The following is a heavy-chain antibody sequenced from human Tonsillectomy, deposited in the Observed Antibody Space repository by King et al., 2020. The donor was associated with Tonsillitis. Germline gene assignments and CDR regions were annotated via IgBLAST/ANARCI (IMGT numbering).Heavy chain of an antibody. Sequence: VQLVESGGGLFKPGGSLRLSCAASGSTFSSYSMNWVRQAPGKGLEWGSSISISSSPTYYADSGKGRFAVSSENPKNSLYLQMNSLRAEDTAVYYCASSGWSPYYYGMDVWGQGTTVTVSS. D-gene: IGHD6-19*01. CDR3: ASSGWSPYYYGMDV. V-gene: IGHV3-21*01. CDR2: ISISSSPT. CDR1: GSTFSSYS. J-gene: IGHJ6*02.